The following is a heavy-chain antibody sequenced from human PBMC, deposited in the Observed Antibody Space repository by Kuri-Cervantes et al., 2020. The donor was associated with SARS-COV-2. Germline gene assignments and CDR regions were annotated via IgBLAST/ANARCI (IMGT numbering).Heavy chain of an antibody. CDR3: ARCFGGSGYWVSQRFDWFDP. CDR2: ISAYNGNT. CDR1: GYTFTSYG. J-gene: IGHJ5*02. Sequence: ASVKVSCKASGYTFTSYGISWVRQAPGQGLEWMGWISAYNGNTNYAQKLQGRVTMTTDTSTSTAYMELRSLRSDDTAVYYCARCFGGSGYWVSQRFDWFDPWGQGTLVTVSS. V-gene: IGHV1-18*01. D-gene: IGHD3-3*01.